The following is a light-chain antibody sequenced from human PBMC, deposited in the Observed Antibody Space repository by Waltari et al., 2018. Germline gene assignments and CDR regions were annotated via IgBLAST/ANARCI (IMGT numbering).Light chain of an antibody. Sequence: EIVLTQSPATLSLSPGERAPLSCRASQSVSSYLAWYQQKPGQAPRLLIYDVSNRATGIPARFSGSGSGTDFTLTISSLESEDFAVYYCQQRGNWPLTFGGGIKVEIK. CDR2: DVS. CDR1: QSVSSY. CDR3: QQRGNWPLT. J-gene: IGKJ4*01. V-gene: IGKV3-11*01.